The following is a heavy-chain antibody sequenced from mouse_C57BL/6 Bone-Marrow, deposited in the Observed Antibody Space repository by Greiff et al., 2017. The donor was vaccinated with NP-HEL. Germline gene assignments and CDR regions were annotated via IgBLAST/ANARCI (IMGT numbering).Heavy chain of an antibody. J-gene: IGHJ2*01. CDR3: ARTLYPGYFDY. CDR1: GFNIKDYY. V-gene: IGHV14-2*01. CDR2: IDPEDGET. Sequence: EVQLQQSGAELVKPGASVKLSCTASGFNIKDYYMHWVKQRTEQGLEWIGRIDPEDGETKYAPKFQCKATITADTSSNTAYLQLSSLTSEDTAVYYCARTLYPGYFDYWGQGTTLTVSS. D-gene: IGHD1-1*01.